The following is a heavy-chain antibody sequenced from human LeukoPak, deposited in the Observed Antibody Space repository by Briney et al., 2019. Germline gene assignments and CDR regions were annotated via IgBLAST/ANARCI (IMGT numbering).Heavy chain of an antibody. CDR2: INSHGSST. J-gene: IGHJ4*01. V-gene: IGHV3-74*01. CDR3: ARGYVEMATTNHPIIGY. Sequence: GGSLRLSCAASGFSFSRYWMHWVRQAPGKGLVWVSRINSHGSSTSYADSVKGRFTISRDNAKNTLYLQMSSLRAGDTAVYYCARGYVEMATTNHPIIGYWGQETLSPSPQ. D-gene: IGHD5-24*01. CDR1: GFSFSRYW.